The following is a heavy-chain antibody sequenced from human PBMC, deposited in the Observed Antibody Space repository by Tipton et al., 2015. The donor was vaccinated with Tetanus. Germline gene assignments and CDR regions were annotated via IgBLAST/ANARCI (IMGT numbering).Heavy chain of an antibody. CDR1: GGSFSNYF. CDR2: ISPSGNT. Sequence: LSLTCAVYGGSFSNYFWRWIRQPPGKGLEWIGEISPSGNTNYNPSPKSRVTISADTSRNQFSLTLSSVTAADTAVYYCARGSGWADFWGQGTQVTVSS. D-gene: IGHD6-19*01. CDR3: ARGSGWADF. J-gene: IGHJ4*02. V-gene: IGHV4-34*01.